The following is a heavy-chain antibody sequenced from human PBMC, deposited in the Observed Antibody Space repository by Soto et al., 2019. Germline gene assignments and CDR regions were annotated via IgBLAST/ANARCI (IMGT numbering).Heavy chain of an antibody. CDR3: ARVGGYSYHLYGMDV. D-gene: IGHD5-18*01. CDR1: GGSFSGYY. J-gene: IGHJ6*02. CDR2: IDHGGST. Sequence: QVQLQQWGAGLLKPSETLSLTCAVYGGSFSGYYWSWIRQPPGKGLEWIGEIDHGGSTNYNPSLESRVTKSFDTSRNQFSLKLKSVTAADTAVYFCARVGGYSYHLYGMDVWGQGTTVTVSS. V-gene: IGHV4-34*01.